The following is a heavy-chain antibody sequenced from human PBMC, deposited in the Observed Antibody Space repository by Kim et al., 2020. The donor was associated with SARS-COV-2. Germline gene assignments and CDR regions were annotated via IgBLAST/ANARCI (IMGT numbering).Heavy chain of an antibody. J-gene: IGHJ4*02. CDR2: T. V-gene: IGHV1-18*01. D-gene: IGHD3-3*01. CDR3: ARGSLSGPFDY. Sequence: TNYAQKLQGRVTMTTDTSTSTAYMELRSLRSDDTAVYYCARGSLSGPFDYWGQGTLVTVSS.